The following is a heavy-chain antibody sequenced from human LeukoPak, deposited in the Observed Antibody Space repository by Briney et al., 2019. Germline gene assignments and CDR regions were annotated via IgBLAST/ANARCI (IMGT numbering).Heavy chain of an antibody. CDR2: INHSGST. CDR1: GGSFSSYY. J-gene: IGHJ4*02. CDR3: ARWVVVTARRFDY. V-gene: IGHV4-34*01. D-gene: IGHD2-21*02. Sequence: PSETLSLTCAVYGGSFSSYYWGWIRQPPGKGLEWIGEINHSGSTNYNPSLKSRVTISVDTSKNQFSLKLSSVTAADTAVYYCARWVVVTARRFDYWGQGTLVTVSS.